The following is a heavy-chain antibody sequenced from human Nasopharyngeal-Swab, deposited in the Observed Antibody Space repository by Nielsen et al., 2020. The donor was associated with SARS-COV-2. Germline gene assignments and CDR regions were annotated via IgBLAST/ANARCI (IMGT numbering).Heavy chain of an antibody. CDR3: ARENDYYYYYGMDV. Sequence: GESLKISCAASGFTFSSYSMNWVRQAPGKGLEWVSYISSSSSTIYYADSVKGRFTISRYNAKNSLYLQMNSLRAEDTAVYYCARENDYYYYYGMDVWGQGTTVTVSS. V-gene: IGHV3-48*04. J-gene: IGHJ6*02. CDR1: GFTFSSYS. CDR2: ISSSSSTI.